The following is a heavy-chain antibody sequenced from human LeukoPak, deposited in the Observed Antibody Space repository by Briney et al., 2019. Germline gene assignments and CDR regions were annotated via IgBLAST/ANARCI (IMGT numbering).Heavy chain of an antibody. CDR1: GGSFSGYY. V-gene: IGHV4-59*01. D-gene: IGHD3-10*01. Sequence: PSETLSLTCAVYGGSFSGYYWSWIRQPPGKGLEWIGYIYYSGSTNYNPSLKSRVTISVDTSKNQFSLKLSSVTAADTAVYYCARDRSLLWFGESPYGMDVWGQGTTVTVSS. CDR3: ARDRSLLWFGESPYGMDV. J-gene: IGHJ6*02. CDR2: IYYSGST.